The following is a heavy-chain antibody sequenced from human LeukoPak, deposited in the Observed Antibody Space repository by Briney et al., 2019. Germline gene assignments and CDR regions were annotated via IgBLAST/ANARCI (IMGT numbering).Heavy chain of an antibody. Sequence: GGSLRLSYAASGFTFSSYSMNWVRQAPGKGLEWVSSISSSSSYIYYADSVKGRFTISRDNAKNSLYLQMNSLRAEDTAVYYCARPYYDILTGYYWYYMDVWGKGTTVTVSS. CDR2: ISSSSSYI. J-gene: IGHJ6*03. D-gene: IGHD3-9*01. V-gene: IGHV3-21*01. CDR1: GFTFSSYS. CDR3: ARPYYDILTGYYWYYMDV.